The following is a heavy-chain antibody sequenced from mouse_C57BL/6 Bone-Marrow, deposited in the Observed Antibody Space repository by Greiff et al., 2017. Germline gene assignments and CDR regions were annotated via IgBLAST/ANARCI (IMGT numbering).Heavy chain of an antibody. J-gene: IGHJ4*01. D-gene: IGHD2-1*01. V-gene: IGHV1-15*01. CDR2: IDPESGGT. Sequence: VQLQQSGAELVRPGASVTLSCKASGYSFTDYEMHWVKQTPVHGLEWIGAIDPESGGTAYNQKFKGKAILTADKSSSTAYMELRSLTSEDAADYYRTIYGNHMDYWGQGTSVTVSS. CDR1: GYSFTDYE. CDR3: TIYGNHMDY.